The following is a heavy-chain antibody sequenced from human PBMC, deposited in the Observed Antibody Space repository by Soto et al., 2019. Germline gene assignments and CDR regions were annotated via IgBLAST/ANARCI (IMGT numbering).Heavy chain of an antibody. Sequence: QVHLQESGPGLVKPSETLSLTCTVSGVSITNYFWSWIRQSPGKGLEWIGYIFYTGSTNYSPSLKSRVTISVDPSKNQFSLRLSSVTAADAAVYYCARLTGYRAFDIWGQGTIVIVSS. J-gene: IGHJ3*02. CDR3: ARLTGYRAFDI. CDR1: GVSITNYF. V-gene: IGHV4-59*08. CDR2: IFYTGST. D-gene: IGHD7-27*01.